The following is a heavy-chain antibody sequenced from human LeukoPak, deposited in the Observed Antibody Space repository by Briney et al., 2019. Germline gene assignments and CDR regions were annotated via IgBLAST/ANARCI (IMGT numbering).Heavy chain of an antibody. J-gene: IGHJ4*02. Sequence: GGSLRLSCAASGFTFSYYAMSWVRQAPGKGLEWVSGITGRGEHIFYAGSVKGRFTISRDNSKNTLYLQMNSLRAEDTAVYYCAKDRRLAAFDYGGQGTLVTVSS. CDR3: AKDRRLAAFDY. V-gene: IGHV3-23*01. CDR2: ITGRGEHI. D-gene: IGHD6-25*01. CDR1: GFTFSYYA.